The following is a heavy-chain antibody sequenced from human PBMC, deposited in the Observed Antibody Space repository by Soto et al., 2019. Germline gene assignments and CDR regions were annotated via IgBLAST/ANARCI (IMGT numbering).Heavy chain of an antibody. J-gene: IGHJ5*02. CDR1: GFTFSSYD. CDR2: IGTAGDT. CDR3: ARDRLPSYCSGGSCYSIVGSVWFDP. D-gene: IGHD2-15*01. Sequence: GGSLRLSCAASGFTFSSYDMHWVRQATGKGLEWVSAIGTAGDTYYPGSVKGRFTISRGNAKNSLYIQMNSLRAGDTAVYYCARDRLPSYCSGGSCYSIVGSVWFDPWGQGTLVTVSS. V-gene: IGHV3-13*01.